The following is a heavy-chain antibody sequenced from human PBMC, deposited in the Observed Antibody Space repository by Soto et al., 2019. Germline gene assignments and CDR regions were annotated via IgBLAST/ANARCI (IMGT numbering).Heavy chain of an antibody. D-gene: IGHD4-17*01. CDR3: AKYRVGDYGRLFDY. V-gene: IGHV3-30*18. CDR1: GFTFSSYG. Sequence: GGSLRLSCAASGFTFSSYGMHWVRQAPGKGLEWVAVISYDGSNKYYADSVKGRFTISRDNSKNTLYLQMNSLRAEDTAVYYCAKYRVGDYGRLFDYWGQGTLVTVSS. CDR2: ISYDGSNK. J-gene: IGHJ4*02.